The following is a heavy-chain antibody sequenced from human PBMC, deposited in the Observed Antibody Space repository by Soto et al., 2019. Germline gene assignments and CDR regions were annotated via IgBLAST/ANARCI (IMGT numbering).Heavy chain of an antibody. J-gene: IGHJ5*02. Sequence: ASVKVSCKVSGYTLTELSMHWVRQAPGKGLEWMGGSDPEDGETIYAQKFQGRVTMTEDTSTDTAYMELSSLRSEDTAVYYCATELSREGSSWFDPWGQGTLVTVSS. V-gene: IGHV1-24*01. D-gene: IGHD6-6*01. CDR1: GYTLTELS. CDR2: SDPEDGET. CDR3: ATELSREGSSWFDP.